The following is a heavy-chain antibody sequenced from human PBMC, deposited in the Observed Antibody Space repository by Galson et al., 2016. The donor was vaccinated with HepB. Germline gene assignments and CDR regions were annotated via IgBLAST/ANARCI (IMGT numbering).Heavy chain of an antibody. CDR2: IGHDGNKE. V-gene: IGHV3-33*01. J-gene: IGHJ4*02. Sequence: SLRLSCAASGFSFRAYVMHWVRQAPGKGLEWVAGIGHDGNKEYFMESAKGRFTVSRDNSKSTLYLQMNTLGVEDTAVYYCARGDPWYSSGWGPDYWGQGTLVSVSS. CDR3: ARGDPWYSSGWGPDY. D-gene: IGHD6-19*01. CDR1: GFSFRAYV.